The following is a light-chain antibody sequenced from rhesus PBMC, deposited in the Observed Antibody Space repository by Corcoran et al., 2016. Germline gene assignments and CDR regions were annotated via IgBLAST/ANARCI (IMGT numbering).Light chain of an antibody. CDR2: YPS. CDR3: QQHNSYPFT. CDR1: QGISNY. V-gene: IGKV1S14*01. J-gene: IGKJ3*01. Sequence: DIQMTQSPSSLSASVGDTVTISCRASQGISNYLFWYQQTPRNAPKPLIYYPSNLESGVPSRVSGRGAGTDFTLTISSLQPEDFAIYYCQQHNSYPFTFGPGAKLDI.